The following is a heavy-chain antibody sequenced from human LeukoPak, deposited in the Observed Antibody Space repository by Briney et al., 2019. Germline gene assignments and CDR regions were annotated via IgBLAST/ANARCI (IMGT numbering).Heavy chain of an antibody. J-gene: IGHJ4*02. Sequence: GASVKVSCKASGGTFSSYAISWVRQAPGQGLEWMGRIIPIFGTANYAQKFQGRVTMTRNTPISTAYMELSSLRSEDTAVYYCARGKWLEDYWGQGTLVTVSS. CDR3: ARGKWLEDY. CDR1: GGTFSSYA. CDR2: IIPIFGTA. V-gene: IGHV1-69*05. D-gene: IGHD6-19*01.